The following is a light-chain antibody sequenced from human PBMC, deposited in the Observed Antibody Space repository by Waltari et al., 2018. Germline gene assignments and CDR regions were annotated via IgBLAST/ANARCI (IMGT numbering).Light chain of an antibody. CDR1: SSDVGGYNY. J-gene: IGLJ1*01. V-gene: IGLV2-14*01. Sequence: QSALTQPASVSGSPGQSITISCTGTSSDVGGYNYVSWYQHNPGKVPKLMIYEVSNRPSGVSNRFSGSKSGNTASLTISGLQAEDEADYYCSSYTSSSTLVFGTGTKVTVL. CDR3: SSYTSSSTLV. CDR2: EVS.